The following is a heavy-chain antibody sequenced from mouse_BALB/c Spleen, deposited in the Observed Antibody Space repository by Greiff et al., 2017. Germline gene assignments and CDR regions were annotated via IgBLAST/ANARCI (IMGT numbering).Heavy chain of an antibody. V-gene: IGHV5-4*02. CDR3: ARDRSTATGAMDY. CDR2: ISDGGSYT. D-gene: IGHD1-2*01. CDR1: GFTFSDYY. J-gene: IGHJ4*01. Sequence: EVQGVESGGGLVKPGGSLKLSCAASGFTFSDYYMYWVRQTPEKRLEWVATISDGGSYTYYPDSVKGRFTISRDNAKNNLYLQMSSLKSEDTAMYYCARDRSTATGAMDYWGQGTSVTVSS.